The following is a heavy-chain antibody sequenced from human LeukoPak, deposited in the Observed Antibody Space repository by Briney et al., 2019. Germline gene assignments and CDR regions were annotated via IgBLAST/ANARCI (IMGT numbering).Heavy chain of an antibody. Sequence: PSETLSLTCSVSGGSISSYHFGWVRQPPGRGLEWIGYISYSGSTNYNPSLKSRVTMSVDTSKNQFSLKLSSVTAADTAVYYCARDSGYYFDYWGQGTLVTVSS. D-gene: IGHD7-27*01. V-gene: IGHV4-59*01. CDR2: ISYSGST. J-gene: IGHJ4*02. CDR3: ARDSGYYFDY. CDR1: GGSISSYH.